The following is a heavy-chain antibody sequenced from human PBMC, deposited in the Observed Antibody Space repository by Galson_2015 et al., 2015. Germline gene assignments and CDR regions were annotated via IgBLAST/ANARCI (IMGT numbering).Heavy chain of an antibody. Sequence: SLRLSCAASGFTFSNVWMNWVRQAPGKGLEWVGRIRSRADGGIVDYAVPVKGRFTISRDDSKNTLYLQMSALKTDDTAVYYCVYELDYWGQGALITVSS. CDR1: GFTFSNVW. D-gene: IGHD5/OR15-5a*01. CDR3: VYELDY. J-gene: IGHJ4*02. V-gene: IGHV3-15*01. CDR2: IRSRADGGIV.